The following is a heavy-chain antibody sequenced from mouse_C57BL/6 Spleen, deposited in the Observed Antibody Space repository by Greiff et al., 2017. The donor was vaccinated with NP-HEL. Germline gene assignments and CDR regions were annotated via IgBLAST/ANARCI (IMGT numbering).Heavy chain of an antibody. CDR2: INPGSGGT. CDR3: ARTYGKHAMDY. V-gene: IGHV1-54*01. D-gene: IGHD2-1*01. Sequence: VQLQQSGAELVRPGTSVKVSCKASGYAFTNYLIEWVKQRPGQGLEWIGVINPGSGGTNYNEKFKGKATLTADKSSSTAYMQLSSLTSEDSAVYFCARTYGKHAMDYWGQGTSVTVSS. CDR1: GYAFTNYL. J-gene: IGHJ4*01.